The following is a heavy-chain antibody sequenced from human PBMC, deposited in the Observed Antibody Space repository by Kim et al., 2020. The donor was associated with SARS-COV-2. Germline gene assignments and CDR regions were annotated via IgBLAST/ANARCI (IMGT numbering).Heavy chain of an antibody. CDR1: GFTFSSYA. V-gene: IGHV3-23*01. CDR2: ISGSGGST. Sequence: VGSLRLSCAASGFTFSSYAMSWVRQAPGKGLEWVSAISGSGGSTYYADSVKGRFTISRDNSKNTLYLQMNSLRAEDTAVYYCAKKRGYSSSWEDFDYWGQGTLVTVSS. D-gene: IGHD6-13*01. J-gene: IGHJ4*02. CDR3: AKKRGYSSSWEDFDY.